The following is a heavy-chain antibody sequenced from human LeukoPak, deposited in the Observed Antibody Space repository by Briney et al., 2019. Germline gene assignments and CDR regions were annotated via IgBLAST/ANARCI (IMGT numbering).Heavy chain of an antibody. Sequence: ASVKVSCKVSGYTLTELSMHWVRQAPGKGLEWMGGFDPEDGETIYAQKFQGRVTMTEDTSTDTAYMELSSLRSEDTAVYYCATRAGYYDSSGYLGYWGQGTLVTVYS. D-gene: IGHD3-22*01. CDR2: FDPEDGET. V-gene: IGHV1-24*01. CDR3: ATRAGYYDSSGYLGY. J-gene: IGHJ4*02. CDR1: GYTLTELS.